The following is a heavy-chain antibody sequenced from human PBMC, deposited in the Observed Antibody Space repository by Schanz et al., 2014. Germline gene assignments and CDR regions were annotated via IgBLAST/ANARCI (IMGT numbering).Heavy chain of an antibody. J-gene: IGHJ3*02. CDR1: GFGFSSYS. D-gene: IGHD3-10*01. V-gene: IGHV3-23*04. CDR3: AKGRFGELSAFDI. CDR2: ISGSGGST. Sequence: MQLVESGGGLVKPGGSLRLSCVASGFGFSSYSMNWVRQAPGKGLEWVSAISGSGGSTYYADSVKGRFTISRDNSKNTLYLQMNSLRAEDTAVYYCAKGRFGELSAFDIWGQGTMVTVSS.